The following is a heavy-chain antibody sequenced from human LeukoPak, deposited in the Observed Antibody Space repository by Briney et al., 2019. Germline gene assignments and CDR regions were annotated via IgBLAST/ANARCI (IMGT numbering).Heavy chain of an antibody. CDR3: TGALLWFGELSNYYYYCGMDV. V-gene: IGHV3-73*01. J-gene: IGHJ6*04. D-gene: IGHD3-10*01. CDR1: GFTFSGSA. CDR2: IRSKANSYAT. Sequence: GGSLRLSCAASGFTFSGSAMHWVRQASGKGLEWVGRIRSKANSYATAYAASVKGRFTISRDDSKNTAYLQMNSLKTEDTAVYYCTGALLWFGELSNYYYYCGMDVWGKGTTVTVSS.